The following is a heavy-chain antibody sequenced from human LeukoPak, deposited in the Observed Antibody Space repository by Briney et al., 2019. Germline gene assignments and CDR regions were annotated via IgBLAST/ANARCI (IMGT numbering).Heavy chain of an antibody. CDR3: TKDNYADYGEGLFDY. CDR1: GFTFDDYA. V-gene: IGHV3-9*01. J-gene: IGHJ4*02. CDR2: INWNSGRI. Sequence: GGSLRLSCAASGFTFDDYAMHWVRQAPGKGLEWVSGINWNSGRIGYADSVKGRFTISRDNAKNSLYLQMNSLRAEDTALYYCTKDNYADYGEGLFDYWGQGTLVTVSS. D-gene: IGHD4-17*01.